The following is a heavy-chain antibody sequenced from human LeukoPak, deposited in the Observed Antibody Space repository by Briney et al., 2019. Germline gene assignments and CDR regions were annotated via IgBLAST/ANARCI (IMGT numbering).Heavy chain of an antibody. CDR3: ARDLLLWFGDFTFDY. D-gene: IGHD3-10*01. Sequence: GGSLRLSCAASGFTFSSYGMHWVRQAPGKGLEWVAVIWYDGSNKYYADSVEGRFTISRDNSKNTLYLQMNSLRAEDTAVYYCARDLLLWFGDFTFDYWGQGTLVTVSS. J-gene: IGHJ4*02. V-gene: IGHV3-33*01. CDR2: IWYDGSNK. CDR1: GFTFSSYG.